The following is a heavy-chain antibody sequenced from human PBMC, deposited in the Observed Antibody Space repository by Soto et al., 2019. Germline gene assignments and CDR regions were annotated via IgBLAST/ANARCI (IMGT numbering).Heavy chain of an antibody. CDR1: GGSIRSGGYY. J-gene: IGHJ4*02. V-gene: IGHV4-31*11. CDR2: IYYSGGN. Sequence: RSDSLSLAXAVSGGSIRSGGYYWSWIRQHHGNGLEWTGCIYYSGGNYYKPPLQSRVTMSIDTSKIPFSLKLSCVTAEDTAVYYCARLDSSANYYGYYFDHWGQGTLVTVSS. CDR3: ARLDSSANYYGYYFDH. D-gene: IGHD3-22*01.